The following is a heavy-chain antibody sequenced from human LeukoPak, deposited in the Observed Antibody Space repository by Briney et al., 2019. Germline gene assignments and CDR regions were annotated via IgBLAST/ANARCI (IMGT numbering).Heavy chain of an antibody. CDR3: ATTGSGSYYDY. V-gene: IGHV3-48*03. CDR2: ISSSGSTI. D-gene: IGHD1-26*01. Sequence: QPGGSLRLSCAASGYTFSSYEMNWVRQAPGKGLEWVSYISSSGSTIYYADSVKGRFTISRDNAKNTLFLQMNSLRAEDTAVYYCATTGSGSYYDYWGQGTLVTVSS. CDR1: GYTFSSYE. J-gene: IGHJ4*02.